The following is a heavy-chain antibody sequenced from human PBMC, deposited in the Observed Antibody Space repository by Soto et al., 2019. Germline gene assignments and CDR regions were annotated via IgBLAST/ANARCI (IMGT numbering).Heavy chain of an antibody. CDR2: INTDGSNT. CDR1: VLTFNRYW. Sequence: PVGSLRLSCASSVLTFNRYWMHCVRHSPGKGLVWVSHINTDGSNTNYADSVKGRFTISRDNAKSTLFLQMNSLRDEDTAVYYCAREFCSGGNCSTYYFDPWGQGIPVTVSS. D-gene: IGHD2-15*01. V-gene: IGHV3-74*01. J-gene: IGHJ5*02. CDR3: AREFCSGGNCSTYYFDP.